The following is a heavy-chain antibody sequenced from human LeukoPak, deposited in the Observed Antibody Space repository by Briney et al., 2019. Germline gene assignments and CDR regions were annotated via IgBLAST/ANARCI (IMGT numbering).Heavy chain of an antibody. CDR1: GYTFTSYG. V-gene: IGHV1-18*01. J-gene: IGHJ6*03. Sequence: ASVKVSCKASGYTFTSYGISWVRQAPGQGLEWMGWISAYNGNTNYAQTLQGRVTMTTDTSTSTAYMELRSLRSDDTAVYYCARERSHYYYRVVWGKKTTVTVSS. CDR3: ARERSHYYYRVV. CDR2: ISAYNGNT.